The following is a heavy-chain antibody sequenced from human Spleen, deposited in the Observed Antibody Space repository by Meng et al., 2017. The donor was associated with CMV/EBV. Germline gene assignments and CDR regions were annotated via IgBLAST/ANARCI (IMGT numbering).Heavy chain of an antibody. D-gene: IGHD3-9*01. V-gene: IGHV3-30*02. Sequence: QVQLVESGXGVVQPGGSLRLSCAASGFTFSSYGMHWVRQAPGKGLEWVAFIRYDGSNKYYADSVKGRFTISRDNSKNTLYLQMNSLRAEDTAVYYCAKDFEVPRFVFDYWGQGTLVTVSS. CDR2: IRYDGSNK. J-gene: IGHJ4*02. CDR3: AKDFEVPRFVFDY. CDR1: GFTFSSYG.